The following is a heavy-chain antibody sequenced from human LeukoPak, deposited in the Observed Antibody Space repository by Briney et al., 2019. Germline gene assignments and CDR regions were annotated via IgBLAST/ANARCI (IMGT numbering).Heavy chain of an antibody. V-gene: IGHV3-30*04. CDR1: GFTFSSYA. J-gene: IGHJ4*02. Sequence: GGSPRLSCAASGFTFSSYAMYWVRQAPGKGLEWVAVISYDGSNKYYADSVKGRITISRDDSKNTLYLQMNSLRAEDTAVYYCARAAGNIVGSIDYWGQGTLVTVSS. D-gene: IGHD2/OR15-2a*01. CDR3: ARAAGNIVGSIDY. CDR2: ISYDGSNK.